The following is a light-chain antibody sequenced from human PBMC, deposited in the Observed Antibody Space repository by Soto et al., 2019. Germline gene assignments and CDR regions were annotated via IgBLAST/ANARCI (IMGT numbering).Light chain of an antibody. CDR2: DAS. V-gene: IGKV1-33*01. Sequence: DIQMTQSPSSLSASVGDRVTITCQASQDISNYLNWYQQKPGKAPKLLIYDASNLETGVPSRFSGSGSGTDFTFTISSLQPEDIGTYYCQQYDTLPPAFGQGTKVDIK. J-gene: IGKJ1*01. CDR3: QQYDTLPPA. CDR1: QDISNY.